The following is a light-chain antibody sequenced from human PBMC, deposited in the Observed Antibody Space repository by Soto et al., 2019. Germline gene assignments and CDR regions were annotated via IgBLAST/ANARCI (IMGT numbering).Light chain of an antibody. CDR2: DAS. V-gene: IGKV3-11*01. CDR3: QQRSNWLGELT. J-gene: IGKJ4*01. CDR1: QSVSSY. Sequence: EIVLTQSPATLSLSPGERATLSCRASQSVSSYLAWYQQKPAQAPRLLIYDASNRATGIPARFSGSGSGTDFALTISNLEAEDFAGYCCQQRSNWLGELTFGGGTKVDIK.